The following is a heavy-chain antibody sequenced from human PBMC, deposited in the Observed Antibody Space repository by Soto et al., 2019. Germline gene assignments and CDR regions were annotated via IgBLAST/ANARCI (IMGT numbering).Heavy chain of an antibody. D-gene: IGHD2-21*02. CDR2: ISGGGDTS. J-gene: IGHJ4*02. CDR1: GFTFSNYA. Sequence: PGGSLRLSCAVSGFTFSNYAISWVRQAPGKGLEWVSIISGGGDTSYYADSVKGRFTISRDNSRNTLYLQMNSLRAGDSAKYYCAKECTSDLDYYDYWGPGTLVTVSS. CDR3: AKECTSDLDYYDY. V-gene: IGHV3-23*01.